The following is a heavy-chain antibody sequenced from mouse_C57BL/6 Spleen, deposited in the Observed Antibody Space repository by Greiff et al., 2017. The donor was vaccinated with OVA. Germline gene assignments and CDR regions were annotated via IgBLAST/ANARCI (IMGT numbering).Heavy chain of an antibody. CDR3: ASSIYDGYYVDY. V-gene: IGHV5-12*01. CDR1: GFTFSDYY. Sequence: EVKLMESGGGLVQPGGSLKLSCAASGFTFSDYYMYWVRQTPEKRLEWVAYISNGGGSTYYPDTVKGRFTISRDNAKNTLYLQMSRLKSEDTAMYYCASSIYDGYYVDYWGQGTTLTVSS. CDR2: ISNGGGST. D-gene: IGHD2-3*01. J-gene: IGHJ2*01.